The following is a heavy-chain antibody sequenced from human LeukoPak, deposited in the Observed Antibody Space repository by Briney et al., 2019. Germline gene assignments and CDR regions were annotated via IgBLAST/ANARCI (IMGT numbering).Heavy chain of an antibody. CDR2: INHSGST. D-gene: IGHD6-6*01. CDR1: GGSFSGYY. V-gene: IGHV4-34*01. Sequence: SETLSLTCAVYGGSFSGYYWSWIRQPPGKGLEWIGEINHSGSTNYNPSLKSRVTISVDTSKNQFSLKLSSVTAADTAVYYCARVYSSSVDYWGQGTLVTVSS. CDR3: ARVYSSSVDY. J-gene: IGHJ4*02.